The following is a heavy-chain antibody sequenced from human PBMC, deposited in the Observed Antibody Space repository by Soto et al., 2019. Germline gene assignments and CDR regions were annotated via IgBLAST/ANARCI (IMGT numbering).Heavy chain of an antibody. CDR2: INHSGST. CDR1: GGSFSGYY. D-gene: IGHD6-13*01. CDR3: ARVPYSSSWYSDY. Sequence: SETLSLTCAVYGGSFSGYYWSWIRQPPGKGLEWIGEINHSGSTNYNPSLKSRVTISVDTSKNQFSLKLSSVTAADTAVYYCARVPYSSSWYSDYWGQGTLVTVSS. J-gene: IGHJ4*02. V-gene: IGHV4-34*01.